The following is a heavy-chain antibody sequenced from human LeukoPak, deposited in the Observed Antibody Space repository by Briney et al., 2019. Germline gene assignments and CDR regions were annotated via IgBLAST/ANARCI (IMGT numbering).Heavy chain of an antibody. Sequence: GGSLRLSCAASGFTFRSYAMSWVRQAPGKGLEWVSTISNSGGSTYYADSVKGRFTISRDNSKNTLYLQMNGLRAEDTAVYYCAKIGGYCSSTSCSFNYWGQGTLVTVSS. CDR1: GFTFRSYA. D-gene: IGHD2-2*01. V-gene: IGHV3-23*01. CDR3: AKIGGYCSSTSCSFNY. J-gene: IGHJ4*02. CDR2: ISNSGGST.